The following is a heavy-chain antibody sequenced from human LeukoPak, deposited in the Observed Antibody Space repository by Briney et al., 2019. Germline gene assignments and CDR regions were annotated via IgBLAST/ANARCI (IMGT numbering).Heavy chain of an antibody. CDR2: ITSNGDTT. J-gene: IGHJ6*02. CDR3: ARDRWEPDPYSCGMDV. D-gene: IGHD1-26*01. Sequence: YPGGSLRLSCSASGFTFSNYALHWVRQAPGKGPEYVSAITSNGDTTYYADSVKGRFTISRDNAKNSLYLQMNSLRAEDTAVYYCARDRWEPDPYSCGMDVWGQGTTVTVSS. CDR1: GFTFSNYA. V-gene: IGHV3-64*04.